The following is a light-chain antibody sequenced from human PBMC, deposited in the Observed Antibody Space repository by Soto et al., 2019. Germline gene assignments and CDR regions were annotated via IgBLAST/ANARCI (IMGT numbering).Light chain of an antibody. Sequence: DIQMTQSPSTLSTSVGDRVTITCRASQNINSWLAWYQQKPGKAPKLLIYDASSLESGVPSRFSGSGSGTEFSLTISSLQPDAFATYYCHQYNSYSRTFGQGTKVEIQ. CDR2: DAS. V-gene: IGKV1-5*01. CDR1: QNINSW. CDR3: HQYNSYSRT. J-gene: IGKJ1*01.